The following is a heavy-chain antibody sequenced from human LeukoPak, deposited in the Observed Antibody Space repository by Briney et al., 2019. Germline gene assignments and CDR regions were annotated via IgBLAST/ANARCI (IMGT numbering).Heavy chain of an antibody. V-gene: IGHV1-46*03. CDR2: INPSGGST. D-gene: IGHD3-22*01. J-gene: IGHJ4*02. Sequence: ASVKVSCKASGYTFTSYYMHWVRQAPGQGLEWMGIINPSGGSTSYAQKFQGRVTMTRDTSTSTVYMELSSLRSEDTAVYYCARAYYYDSSGYYFRHYFDYWGQGTLVTVSS. CDR3: ARAYYYDSSGYYFRHYFDY. CDR1: GYTFTSYY.